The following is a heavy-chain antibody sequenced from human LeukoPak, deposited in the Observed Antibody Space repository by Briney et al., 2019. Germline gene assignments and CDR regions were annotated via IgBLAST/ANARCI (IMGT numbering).Heavy chain of an antibody. D-gene: IGHD2-15*01. CDR3: AKDWEYCSGGSCRTYGGLDY. V-gene: IGHV3-53*01. J-gene: IGHJ4*02. CDR1: GFTVSSNS. CDR2: IYSDNT. Sequence: GGSLRLSCTVSGFTVSSNSMSWVRQAPGKGLEWDSFIYSDNTHYSDSVKGRFTISRDNSKNTLYLQMNSLRAEDTAVYYCAKDWEYCSGGSCRTYGGLDYWGQGTLVTVSS.